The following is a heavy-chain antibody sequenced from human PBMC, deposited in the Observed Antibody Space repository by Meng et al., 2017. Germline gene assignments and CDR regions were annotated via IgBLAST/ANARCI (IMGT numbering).Heavy chain of an antibody. CDR1: GGSISSSSYY. V-gene: IGHV4-39*07. CDR2: INHSGST. D-gene: IGHD4-17*01. CDR3: ARARGYGDYAEIPTKFDY. Sequence: SETLSLTCTVSGGSISSSSYYWGWIRQPPGKGLEWIGEINHSGSTNYNPSLKSRVTISVDTSKNQFSLKLSSVTAADTAVYYCARARGYGDYAEIPTKFDYWGQGTLVTVSS. J-gene: IGHJ4*02.